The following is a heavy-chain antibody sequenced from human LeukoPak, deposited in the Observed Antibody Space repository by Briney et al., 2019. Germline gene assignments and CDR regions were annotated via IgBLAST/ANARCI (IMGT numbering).Heavy chain of an antibody. Sequence: PSETLSLTCTVSGGSISSYYWGWIRQPPGKGLEWIGSIYYSGSAYYNPSLKSRVTISVDTSKNQFSLKLSSVTAADTAVYYCARHIVVVPAAIRGWFDPWGQGTLVTVSS. V-gene: IGHV4-39*01. CDR2: IYYSGSA. CDR3: ARHIVVVPAAIRGWFDP. CDR1: GGSISSYY. D-gene: IGHD2-2*02. J-gene: IGHJ5*02.